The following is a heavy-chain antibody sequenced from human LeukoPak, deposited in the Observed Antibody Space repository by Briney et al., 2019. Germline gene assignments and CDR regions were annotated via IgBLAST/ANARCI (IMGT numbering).Heavy chain of an antibody. D-gene: IGHD3-22*01. V-gene: IGHV4-38-2*01. Sequence: PSETLSLTCDVSGYSIRSNYYWGWIRQPPGKGLEWIGSIYHSGSTYYNPSLKSRVTISVDTSKNQFSLKLSSVTAADTAVYYCARQERSSRGTGNYYMDVWGKGTTVTVSS. J-gene: IGHJ6*03. CDR2: IYHSGST. CDR1: GYSIRSNYY. CDR3: ARQERSSRGTGNYYMDV.